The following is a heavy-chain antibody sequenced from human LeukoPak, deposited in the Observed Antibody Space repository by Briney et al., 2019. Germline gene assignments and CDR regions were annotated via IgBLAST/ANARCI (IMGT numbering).Heavy chain of an antibody. V-gene: IGHV5-51*01. D-gene: IGHD5-18*01. CDR2: IYPGDSDT. CDR1: GYSFTSYW. CDR3: ASLTRDTAMGAPYYFDY. Sequence: GESLQISCKGSGYSFTSYWIGWVRQMPGKGLEWMGIIYPGDSDTRYSPSFQGQVTISADKSISTAYLQWSSLKASDTAMYYCASLTRDTAMGAPYYFDYWGQGTLVTVSS. J-gene: IGHJ4*02.